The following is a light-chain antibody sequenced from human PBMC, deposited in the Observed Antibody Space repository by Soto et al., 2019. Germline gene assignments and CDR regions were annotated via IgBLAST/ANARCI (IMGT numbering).Light chain of an antibody. V-gene: IGKV3-11*01. J-gene: IGKJ1*01. CDR3: QQRDTWPVT. Sequence: DIVLTQSPAILSVSPGETATLSCRASQTIGNYLAWYQQKPGQPPRLLIYGSSSRATGVPPRFRGSGSGADFTLTISSLEPEDCALYYCQQRDTWPVTFGPGTRVEI. CDR1: QTIGNY. CDR2: GSS.